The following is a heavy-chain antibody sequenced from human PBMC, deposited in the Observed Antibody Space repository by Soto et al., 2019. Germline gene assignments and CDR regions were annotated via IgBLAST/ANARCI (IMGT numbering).Heavy chain of an antibody. Sequence: SETLSLTCAVYGGSFSGYYWSWIRQPPGKGLERIGEINHSGSTNYNPSLKSRVTISVDTSKNQFSLKLSSVTAADTAVYYCARGGIAVAGAIDYWGQGTLVTVSS. CDR2: INHSGST. D-gene: IGHD6-19*01. CDR1: GGSFSGYY. V-gene: IGHV4-34*01. J-gene: IGHJ4*02. CDR3: ARGGIAVAGAIDY.